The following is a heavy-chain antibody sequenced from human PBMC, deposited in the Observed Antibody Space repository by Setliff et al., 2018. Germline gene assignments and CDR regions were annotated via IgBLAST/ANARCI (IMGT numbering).Heavy chain of an antibody. CDR3: ARVYSSSSRMGYYYYYYRDV. CDR1: GYSISSGYI. D-gene: IGHD6-6*01. V-gene: IGHV4-38-2*02. CDR2: IGHTGSI. Sequence: PSETLSLTCTVSGYSISSGYIWGWIRQPPGKGLEWVGNIGHTGSINYNPSLKSRLTISRATSKNQVSLKLNSVTATDTAVYYCARVYSSSSRMGYYYYYYRDVWGKGTTVTVSS. J-gene: IGHJ6*03.